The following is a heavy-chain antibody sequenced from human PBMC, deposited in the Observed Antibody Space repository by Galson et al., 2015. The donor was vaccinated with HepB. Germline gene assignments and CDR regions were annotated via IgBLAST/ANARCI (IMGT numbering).Heavy chain of an antibody. CDR1: GFTFSSYS. J-gene: IGHJ6*03. CDR3: ARERDFYYYYMDV. CDR2: ISRTSDYI. Sequence: SLRLSCAASGFTFSSYSMNWVRQAPGKGLEWVSSISRTSDYIYYADSVKGRFTISRDNAKNSVYLQMNSLRAEDTAMYYCARERDFYYYYMDVWGKGTTVTASS. V-gene: IGHV3-21*01.